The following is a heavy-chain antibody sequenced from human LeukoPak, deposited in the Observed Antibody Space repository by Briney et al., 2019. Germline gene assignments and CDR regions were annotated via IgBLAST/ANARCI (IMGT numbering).Heavy chain of an antibody. CDR3: ARTHKGPRGNWFDP. Sequence: SETLSLTCAVSGGSISSGNWWSWVRQPPGKGLEWIGEIYHSGSTNYNPSLKSRVTISVDKSKNQFSLKLSSVTAADTAVYYCARTHKGPRGNWFDPWGQGTLVTVSS. CDR1: GGSISSGNW. V-gene: IGHV4-4*02. J-gene: IGHJ5*02. CDR2: IYHSGST.